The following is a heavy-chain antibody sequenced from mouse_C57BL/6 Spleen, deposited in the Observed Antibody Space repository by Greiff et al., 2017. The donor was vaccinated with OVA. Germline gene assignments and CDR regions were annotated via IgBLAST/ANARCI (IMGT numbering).Heavy chain of an antibody. CDR1: GYSITSGYD. J-gene: IGHJ2*01. V-gene: IGHV3-1*01. Sequence: DVQLQESGPGMVKPSQSLSLTCTVTGYSITSGYDWHWIRHFPGNKLEWMGYISYSGSTNYNPSLKSRISITHDTSKNHFFLKLNSVTTEDTATYYCARKGNWALDYWGQGTTLTVSS. CDR3: ARKGNWALDY. CDR2: ISYSGST. D-gene: IGHD4-1*01.